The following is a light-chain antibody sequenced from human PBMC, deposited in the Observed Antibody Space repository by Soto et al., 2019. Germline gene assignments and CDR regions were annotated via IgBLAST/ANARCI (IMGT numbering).Light chain of an antibody. V-gene: IGLV2-14*01. Sequence: QSALTQPASVSGSPGQSITISCTGTSSDVGAYIYVSWYQQHPGKAPNLMIYEVTNRPSGVSNRFSGSKSGNTASLTISGLQAEDEADYYCSSYTSSSTLVFGTGTKLTVL. CDR3: SSYTSSSTLV. J-gene: IGLJ1*01. CDR2: EVT. CDR1: SSDVGAYIY.